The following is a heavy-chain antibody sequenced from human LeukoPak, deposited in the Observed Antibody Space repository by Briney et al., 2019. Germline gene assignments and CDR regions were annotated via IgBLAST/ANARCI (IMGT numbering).Heavy chain of an antibody. CDR1: GGSISIYY. Sequence: PSETLSLTCTVSGGSISIYYWSWIRQPPGKGLEWIGYIYYSGSTNYNPSLKSRVTISVDTSKNQFSLNLSSVTAADTAVYYCARLIPPYYFDSWGQGTLVTVSS. CDR3: ARLIPPYYFDS. CDR2: IYYSGST. J-gene: IGHJ4*02. V-gene: IGHV4-59*08. D-gene: IGHD3-16*01.